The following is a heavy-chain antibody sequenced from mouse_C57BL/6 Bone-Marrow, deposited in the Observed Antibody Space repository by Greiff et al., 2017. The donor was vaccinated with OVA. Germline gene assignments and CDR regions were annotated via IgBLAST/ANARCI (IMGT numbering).Heavy chain of an antibody. J-gene: IGHJ3*01. V-gene: IGHV5-6*01. D-gene: IGHD1-3*01. CDR1: GFTFSSYG. Sequence: EVKLMESGGDLVKPGGSLKLSCAASGFTFSSYGMSWVRQTPDKRLEWVATISSGGSYTYYPDSVKGRFTISRDNAKNTLYLQMRSLKSEDTAMYYCARGLNPFDYWGQGTLGTVSA. CDR3: ARGLNPFDY. CDR2: ISSGGSYT.